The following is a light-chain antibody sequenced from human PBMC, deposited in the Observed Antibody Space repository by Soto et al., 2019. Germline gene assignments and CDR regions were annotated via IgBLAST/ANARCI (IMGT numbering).Light chain of an antibody. CDR3: AAWDDSLNAWM. CDR2: SNN. V-gene: IGLV1-44*01. J-gene: IGLJ3*02. Sequence: QSVLTQPPSASGTPGQRVTISCSGSSSNIGNNTVDWYQQLPGTTPKLLIYSNNQRPSGVPDRFSGSKSGTSASLAISGLQSEDEADYYCAAWDDSLNAWMFGGGTQLTVL. CDR1: SSNIGNNT.